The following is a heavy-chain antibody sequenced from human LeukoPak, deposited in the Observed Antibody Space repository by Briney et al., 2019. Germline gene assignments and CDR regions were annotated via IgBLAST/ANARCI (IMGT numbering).Heavy chain of an antibody. CDR3: ARGKYYDSSGSNWFDP. Sequence: ASVKVSCKASGYTFTGYYMHWVRQAPGQGLEWMGRINPNSGGTNYAQKFQGRVTMTSDTSISTAYMELSRLRSDDTAVYYCARGKYYDSSGSNWFDPWGQGTLVTVSS. CDR2: INPNSGGT. CDR1: GYTFTGYY. D-gene: IGHD3-22*01. V-gene: IGHV1-2*06. J-gene: IGHJ5*02.